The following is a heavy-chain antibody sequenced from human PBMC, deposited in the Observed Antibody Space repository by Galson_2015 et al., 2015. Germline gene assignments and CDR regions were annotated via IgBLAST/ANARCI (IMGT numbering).Heavy chain of an antibody. V-gene: IGHV1-24*01. J-gene: IGHJ3*02. CDR2: FDPEDGET. CDR1: GYTLTELS. Sequence: SVKVSCKVSGYTLTELSMHWVRQAPGKGLEWMGGFDPEDGETIYAQKFQGRVTMTEDTSTDTAYMELSSLRSEDTAVYYCATGDPGGHGAFDAFDIWGQGTMVTVSS. D-gene: IGHD3-10*01. CDR3: ATGDPGGHGAFDAFDI.